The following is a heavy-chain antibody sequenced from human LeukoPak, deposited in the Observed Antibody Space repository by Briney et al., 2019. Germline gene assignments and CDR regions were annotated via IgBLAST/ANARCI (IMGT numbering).Heavy chain of an antibody. V-gene: IGHV1-2*02. CDR3: ATATVTHTRDP. J-gene: IGHJ5*02. D-gene: IGHD1-1*01. CDR1: GYTFSDFY. Sequence: ASVKVSCQTSGYTFSDFYLNWVRQAAGQGLEWMGWINPYSGALISAQSLQGRLTMTWDTSTGTAYMELTRLTSDDTAVYYCATATVTHTRDPWGQGTLVTVSS. CDR2: INPYSGAL.